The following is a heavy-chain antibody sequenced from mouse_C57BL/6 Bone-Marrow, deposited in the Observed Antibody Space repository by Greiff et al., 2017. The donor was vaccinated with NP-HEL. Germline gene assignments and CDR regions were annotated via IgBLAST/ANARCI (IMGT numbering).Heavy chain of an antibody. D-gene: IGHD3-2*02. CDR1: GFTFSSYG. Sequence: EVQGVESGGDLVKPGGSLKLSCAASGFTFSSYGMSWVRQTPDKRLEWVATISSGGSYTYYPDSVKGRFPISRDNAKNTLYLHMSRLKSEDTAMYYCAGSSGYVPFAYWGQGTLVTVSA. V-gene: IGHV5-6*01. CDR2: ISSGGSYT. J-gene: IGHJ3*01. CDR3: AGSSGYVPFAY.